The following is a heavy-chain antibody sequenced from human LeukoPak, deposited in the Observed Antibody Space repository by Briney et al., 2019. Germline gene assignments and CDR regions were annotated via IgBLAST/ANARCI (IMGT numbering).Heavy chain of an antibody. D-gene: IGHD3-10*02. J-gene: IGHJ6*04. CDR2: ISYDGSNK. Sequence: GGSLRLSCAASGFTFSSYAMHWVRPAPGKGLEWVAVISYDGSNKYYADSVKGRFTISRDNSKNTLYLQTNSLRAEDTAVYYCAELGITMIGGVWGKGTTVTISS. CDR3: AELGITMIGGV. V-gene: IGHV3-30*04. CDR1: GFTFSSYA.